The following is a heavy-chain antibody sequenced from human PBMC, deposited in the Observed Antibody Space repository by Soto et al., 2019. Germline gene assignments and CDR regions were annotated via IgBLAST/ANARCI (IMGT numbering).Heavy chain of an antibody. V-gene: IGHV4-38-2*01. Sequence: SETLSLTCAVSGYSISSGYYWGWIRQPPGKGLEWIGSIYHSGSTYYNPSLKSRVTISVDTSKNQFSLKLSSVTAADTAVYYCARGRNVLLWFGELLDYFDYWGQGTLVTVSS. CDR3: ARGRNVLLWFGELLDYFDY. CDR1: GYSISSGYY. J-gene: IGHJ4*02. D-gene: IGHD3-10*01. CDR2: IYHSGST.